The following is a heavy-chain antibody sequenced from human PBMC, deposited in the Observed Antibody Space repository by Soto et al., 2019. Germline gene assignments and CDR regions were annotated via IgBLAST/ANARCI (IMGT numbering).Heavy chain of an antibody. J-gene: IGHJ4*02. V-gene: IGHV1-24*01. Sequence: ASVKVSCKVSGYTLTELSMHWVRQAPGKGLEWMGGFDPEDGESIYAQKFQGRVTMTEDTSTDTAYMELSSLRSEDTAVYYCATGFRLWFRGYFDYWGQGTLVTVSS. CDR1: GYTLTELS. CDR3: ATGFRLWFRGYFDY. CDR2: FDPEDGES. D-gene: IGHD3-10*01.